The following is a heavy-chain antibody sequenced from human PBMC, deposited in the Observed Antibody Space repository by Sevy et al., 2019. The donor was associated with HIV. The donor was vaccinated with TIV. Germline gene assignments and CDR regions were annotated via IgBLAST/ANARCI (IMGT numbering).Heavy chain of an antibody. CDR3: ARVKSDYGESVEYFQH. V-gene: IGHV1-2*02. CDR2: MNPNSGGT. Sequence: ASVKVSCKASGYTFTGYYMHWVRQAPGQGLEWMGWMNPNSGGTNYAQKFQGRVTMTRDTSISTAYMELSRLRSDDTAVYYCARVKSDYGESVEYFQHWGQGTLVTVSS. CDR1: GYTFTGYY. D-gene: IGHD4-17*01. J-gene: IGHJ1*01.